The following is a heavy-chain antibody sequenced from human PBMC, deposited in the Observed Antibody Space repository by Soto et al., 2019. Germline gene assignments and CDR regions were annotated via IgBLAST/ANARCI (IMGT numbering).Heavy chain of an antibody. CDR2: INPGDSDT. CDR1: GYRFSSYW. D-gene: IGHD3-10*01. J-gene: IGHJ4*03. CDR3: VISGADNDGDAFNT. V-gene: IGHV5-51*01. Sequence: GESLKISCKASGYRFSSYWLGWVRQMPGKGLEWMGIINPGDSDTKYRPSLQGQVSISADKSISTAYLQWSSLKASDTAMYYCVISGADNDGDAFNTRAQRTLVPVSA.